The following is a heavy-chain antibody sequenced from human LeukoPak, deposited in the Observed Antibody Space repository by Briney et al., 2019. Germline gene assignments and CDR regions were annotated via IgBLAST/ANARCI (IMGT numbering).Heavy chain of an antibody. D-gene: IGHD1-1*01. CDR3: ARRGTGHGMDV. CDR2: INNDGSSA. J-gene: IGHJ6*02. V-gene: IGHV3-74*01. CDR1: GLTFSNYW. Sequence: GGSLRLSCVVSGLTFSNYWMIWVRQVPGKGLVWVSRINNDGSSASYVDSVKGRFTISRDNAKNTLFLQMNSLRAEDTAVYYCARRGTGHGMDVWGQGTTVIVSS.